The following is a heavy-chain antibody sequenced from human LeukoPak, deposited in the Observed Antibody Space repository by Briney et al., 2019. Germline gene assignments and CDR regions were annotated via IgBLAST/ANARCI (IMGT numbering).Heavy chain of an antibody. D-gene: IGHD3-10*01. J-gene: IGHJ4*02. CDR2: IWYDGSNK. Sequence: GGSLRISCAASGFTFSSYGMHWVRQAPGKGLEWVAVIWYDGSNKYYADSVKGRFTISRDNSKNTLYLQMNSLRAEDTAVYYCARRGAMVRGVIPSDSWGQGTLVTVSS. V-gene: IGHV3-33*01. CDR1: GFTFSSYG. CDR3: ARRGAMVRGVIPSDS.